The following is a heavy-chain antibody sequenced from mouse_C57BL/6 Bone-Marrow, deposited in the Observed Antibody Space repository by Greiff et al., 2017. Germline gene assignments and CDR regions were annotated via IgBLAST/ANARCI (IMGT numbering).Heavy chain of an antibody. CDR2: INPNNGGT. CDR1: GYTFTDYY. D-gene: IGHD1-1*01. Sequence: EVQLHQSGPELVKPGASVKISCKASGYTFTDYYMNWVKQSHGKSLEWIGDINPNNGGTSYNQKLKGKATLTVDKSSSTAYMELRILTSEDSAVYYCARDYYGSSWYFDYWGQGTILTVSS. V-gene: IGHV1-26*01. J-gene: IGHJ2*01. CDR3: ARDYYGSSWYFDY.